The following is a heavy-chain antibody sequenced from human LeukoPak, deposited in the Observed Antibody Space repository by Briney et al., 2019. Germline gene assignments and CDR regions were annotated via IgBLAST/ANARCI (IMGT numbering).Heavy chain of an antibody. Sequence: PGGSLRLSCAASGFTFSSYAMGWVRQAPGKGLEWVSAITASGGNTYYADSVKGRFTISRDNSKNTLYLQMNSLRAEDTAVYYCAKDQEVGATTIDYWGQGTLVTVSS. J-gene: IGHJ4*02. CDR3: AKDQEVGATTIDY. D-gene: IGHD1-26*01. CDR2: ITASGGNT. CDR1: GFTFSSYA. V-gene: IGHV3-23*01.